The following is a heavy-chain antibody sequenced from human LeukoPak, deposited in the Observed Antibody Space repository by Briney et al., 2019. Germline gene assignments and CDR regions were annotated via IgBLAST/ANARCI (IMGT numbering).Heavy chain of an antibody. CDR3: AREGRLIGMAVAGTLGYFDY. CDR2: IYYSGST. CDR1: GGSISSSSYY. V-gene: IGHV4-39*07. Sequence: SETLSLTCTVSGGSISSSSYYWGWIRQPPGKGLEWIGSIYYSGSTYYNPSLKSRVTISVDTSKNQFSLKLSSVTAADTAVYYCAREGRLIGMAVAGTLGYFDYWGQGTLVTVSS. J-gene: IGHJ4*02. D-gene: IGHD6-19*01.